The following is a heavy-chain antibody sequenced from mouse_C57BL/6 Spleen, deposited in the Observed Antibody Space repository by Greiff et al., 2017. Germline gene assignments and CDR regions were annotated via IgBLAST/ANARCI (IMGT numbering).Heavy chain of an antibody. V-gene: IGHV10-1*01. CDR1: GFSFNTYA. CDR2: IRSKSNNYAT. D-gene: IGHD2-5*01. Sequence: EVKLVESGGGLVQPKGSLKLSCAASGFSFNTYAMNWVRQAPGKGLEWVARIRSKSNNYATYYADSVKDRFTISRDDSESMLYLQMNNLKTEDTAMYYCVGSNYVGYAMDYWGQGTSVTVSS. J-gene: IGHJ4*01. CDR3: VGSNYVGYAMDY.